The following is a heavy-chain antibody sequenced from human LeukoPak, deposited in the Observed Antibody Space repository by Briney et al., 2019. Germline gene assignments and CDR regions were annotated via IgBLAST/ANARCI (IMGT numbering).Heavy chain of an antibody. V-gene: IGHV1-69*05. CDR3: ARLREGEQLWSRGLFDP. Sequence: SVKVSCKASGGTFSSYAISWVRQAPGQGLEWMGGIIPIFGTANYAQKFQGRVTITTDESTSTAYMELSSLRSEDTAVYYCARLREGEQLWSRGLFDPWGQGTLVTVSS. J-gene: IGHJ5*02. CDR2: IIPIFGTA. CDR1: GGTFSSYA. D-gene: IGHD6-6*01.